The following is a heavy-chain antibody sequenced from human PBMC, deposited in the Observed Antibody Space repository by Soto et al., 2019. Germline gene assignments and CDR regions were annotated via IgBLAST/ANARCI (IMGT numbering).Heavy chain of an antibody. V-gene: IGHV4-31*03. Sequence: QVQLQESGPGLVKPSQTLSLTCTVSGGSISSGDYYWSWIRQHPGKGLEWIGYIYYSGSTNYNPSLKSRVNLAVDTSKNQFSLKLSSVTAADTAVYYCARDLAYYYGSGSYHYWGRGTLVTVSS. J-gene: IGHJ4*02. CDR2: IYYSGST. CDR1: GGSISSGDYY. CDR3: ARDLAYYYGSGSYHY. D-gene: IGHD3-10*01.